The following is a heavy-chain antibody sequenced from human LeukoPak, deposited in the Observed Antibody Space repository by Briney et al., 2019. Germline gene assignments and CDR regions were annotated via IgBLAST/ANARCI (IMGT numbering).Heavy chain of an antibody. V-gene: IGHV4-34*01. D-gene: IGHD2-2*01. J-gene: IGHJ6*02. CDR1: GVSFSGYY. CDR2: INHSGST. Sequence: ASETLSLTCAVYGVSFSGYYWSWIRQPPGKGLEWIGEINHSGSTNYNPSLKSRVTISVDTSKNQFSLKLSSVTAADTAVYYCARVKVVVVPAAMQGYYYYYGMDVWGQGTTVTVSS. CDR3: ARVKVVVVPAAMQGYYYYYGMDV.